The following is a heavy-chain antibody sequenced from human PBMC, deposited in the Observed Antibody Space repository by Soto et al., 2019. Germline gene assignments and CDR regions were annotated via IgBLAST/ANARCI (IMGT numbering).Heavy chain of an antibody. V-gene: IGHV3-21*01. J-gene: IGHJ4*02. Sequence: GGSLRLSCAASGFTFSSYSMNWVRQAPGKGLERVSSISSSSSYIYYADSVKGRFTISRDNAKNLLYLQMNSLRAEDTAVYYCARAHTRRAAADLFEYWGQGTLVTVSS. CDR3: ARAHTRRAAADLFEY. CDR2: ISSSSSYI. D-gene: IGHD6-13*01. CDR1: GFTFSSYS.